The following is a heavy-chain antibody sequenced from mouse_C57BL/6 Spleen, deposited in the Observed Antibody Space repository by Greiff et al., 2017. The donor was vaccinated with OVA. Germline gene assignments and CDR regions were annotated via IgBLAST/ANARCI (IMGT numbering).Heavy chain of an antibody. CDR2: IYPGSGSS. D-gene: IGHD1-1*01. CDR1: GYTFTSYW. V-gene: IGHV1-55*01. Sequence: VQLQQPGAELVKPGASVKMSCKASGYTFTSYWITWVQQRPGQGLEWIGDIYPGSGSSNYNEKFKSKATLTVDTSSSTANMQLSSLTSEDSAVYYWARPLNYGSSRRFAYWGQGTLVTVSA. CDR3: ARPLNYGSSRRFAY. J-gene: IGHJ3*01.